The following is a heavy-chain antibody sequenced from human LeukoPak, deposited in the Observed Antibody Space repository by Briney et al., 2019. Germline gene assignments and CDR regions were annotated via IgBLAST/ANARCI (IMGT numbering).Heavy chain of an antibody. CDR3: ARDYGGNSDYFDY. D-gene: IGHD4-23*01. CDR1: GGSIRSYY. CDR2: IYYGGST. J-gene: IGHJ4*02. V-gene: IGHV4-59*01. Sequence: SETLSLTCTVSGGSIRSYYWSWIRQPPGKGLEWIGYIYYGGSTNYNPSLKSRVTISVDTSKNQFSLKLSSVTAADTAVYYCARDYGGNSDYFDYWGQGTLVTVSS.